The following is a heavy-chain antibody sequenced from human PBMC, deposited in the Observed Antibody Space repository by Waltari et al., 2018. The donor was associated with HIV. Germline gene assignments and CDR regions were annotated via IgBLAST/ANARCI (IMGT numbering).Heavy chain of an antibody. D-gene: IGHD4-17*01. Sequence: QVQLVESGGGVVQPGRSLRLSCAASGFTFSSYGMHWVRQAPGKGLEWVAVISYDGSNKFYTDSVKGRFTISRDNSKNTLYLQMNSLRAEDTAVYYCAKTGYGDYGRDYWGQGTLVTVSS. CDR1: GFTFSSYG. CDR2: ISYDGSNK. J-gene: IGHJ4*02. V-gene: IGHV3-30*18. CDR3: AKTGYGDYGRDY.